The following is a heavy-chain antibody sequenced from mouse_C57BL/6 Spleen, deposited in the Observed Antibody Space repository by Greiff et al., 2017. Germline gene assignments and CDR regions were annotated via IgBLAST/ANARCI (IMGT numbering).Heavy chain of an antibody. CDR2: IDPENGDT. V-gene: IGHV14-4*01. CDR3: TNRNSPYYYGSSTAWFAY. Sequence: VQLQQSGAELVRPGASVKLSCTASGFNIKDDYMHWVQQRPEQGLEWIGWIDPENGDTEYASKFQGKATITADTSSNTAYLQLSSLTSEDTAVYYCTNRNSPYYYGSSTAWFAYWGQGTLVTVSA. J-gene: IGHJ3*01. CDR1: GFNIKDDY. D-gene: IGHD1-1*01.